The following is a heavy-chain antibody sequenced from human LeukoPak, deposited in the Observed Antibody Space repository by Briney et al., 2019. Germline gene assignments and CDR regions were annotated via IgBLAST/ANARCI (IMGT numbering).Heavy chain of an antibody. D-gene: IGHD1-26*01. Sequence: SETPSLTCAVYGGSFSGYYWSWIRQPPGKGREWIGEIKHSGSTNYNPSLKSRVTISVDTSKNQFSLKLSSVTAADTAVYYCARESIVGAIYYFDYWGQGTLVTVSS. CDR1: GGSFSGYY. CDR2: IKHSGST. V-gene: IGHV4-34*01. J-gene: IGHJ4*02. CDR3: ARESIVGAIYYFDY.